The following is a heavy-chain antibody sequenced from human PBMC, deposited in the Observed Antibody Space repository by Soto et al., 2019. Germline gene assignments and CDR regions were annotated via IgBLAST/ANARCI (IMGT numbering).Heavy chain of an antibody. CDR1: GFTFSSYW. CDR3: ARVPGHKNSRGDY. Sequence: GGSLRLSCAASGFTFSSYWMSWVRQAPGKGLEWVANIKQDGSEKYYVDSVKGRFTISRDNAKNSLYLQMNSLRAEDTAVYYCARVPGHKNSRGDYWGQGTPVTVSS. V-gene: IGHV3-7*04. D-gene: IGHD1-7*01. J-gene: IGHJ4*02. CDR2: IKQDGSEK.